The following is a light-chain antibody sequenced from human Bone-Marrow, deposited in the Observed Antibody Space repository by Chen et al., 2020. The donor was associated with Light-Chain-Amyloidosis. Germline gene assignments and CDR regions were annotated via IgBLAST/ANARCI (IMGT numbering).Light chain of an antibody. CDR2: DDS. CDR1: NIGSTS. V-gene: IGLV3-21*02. CDR3: QVWDRSSARPV. J-gene: IGLJ3*02. Sequence: SYVLTQPSSVSVAPGPTATIACGGSNIGSTSVHWYQQTPGQAPLLVVYDDSDRPSGIPERLSGSNSGNTATLTISRVEAGDEADYCCQVWDRSSARPVFGGGTKLTVL.